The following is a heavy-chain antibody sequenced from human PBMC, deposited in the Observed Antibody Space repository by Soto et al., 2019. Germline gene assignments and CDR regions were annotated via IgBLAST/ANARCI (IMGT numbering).Heavy chain of an antibody. Sequence: GGSLRLSCAASGFTFSSYGMHWVRQAPGKGLERVAFIWYDGSNKYYAVSVKGRFTISRDNSKNTLYLQMNSLRAEDTVVYYCARGPYSFGYYYYGMDVWGQGTTVTVSS. CDR3: ARGPYSFGYYYYGMDV. CDR2: IWYDGSNK. J-gene: IGHJ6*02. CDR1: GFTFSSYG. V-gene: IGHV3-33*01. D-gene: IGHD2-15*01.